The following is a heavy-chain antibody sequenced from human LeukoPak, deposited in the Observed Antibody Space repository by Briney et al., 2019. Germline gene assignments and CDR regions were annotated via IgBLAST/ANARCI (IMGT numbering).Heavy chain of an antibody. CDR1: GYTFTSYD. J-gene: IGHJ3*02. V-gene: IGHV1-8*01. CDR3: ARVTANTFVPSRRRGDAFDI. Sequence: ASVTVSCKASGYTFTSYDINWVRQAAGQGMEWMGWMNPNSGNKVYAQTFQGRVTITRNNSIRTAYMEMRSLRSEGTAVYYCARVTANTFVPSRRRGDAFDIWGQGTMVTVSS. D-gene: IGHD6-6*01. CDR2: MNPNSGNK.